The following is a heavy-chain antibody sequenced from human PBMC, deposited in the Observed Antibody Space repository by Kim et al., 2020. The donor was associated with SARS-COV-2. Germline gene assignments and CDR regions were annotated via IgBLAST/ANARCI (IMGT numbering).Heavy chain of an antibody. CDR3: AREDYGDYADY. Sequence: ATTAQKFQGRDTITADKSTGTAYMELGSLRSEDTAVYYCAREDYGDYADYWGQGTLVTVSS. V-gene: IGHV1-69*04. J-gene: IGHJ4*02. D-gene: IGHD4-17*01. CDR2: A.